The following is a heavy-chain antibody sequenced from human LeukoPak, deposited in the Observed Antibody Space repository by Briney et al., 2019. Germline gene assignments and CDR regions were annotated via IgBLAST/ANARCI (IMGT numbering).Heavy chain of an antibody. CDR2: ISGSRNNT. J-gene: IGHJ4*02. Sequence: PGGSLRLSCAASGLTFSSYAMAWVRQAPGKGPEWVSAISGSRNNTYYADSVKGRFTISRDNSKNTLYLQMNSLRAEDTAVYYCARGRRRIAAPGATPPAPYFDFWGQGTLVTVSS. CDR3: ARGRRRIAAPGATPPAPYFDF. CDR1: GLTFSSYA. V-gene: IGHV3-23*01. D-gene: IGHD6-13*01.